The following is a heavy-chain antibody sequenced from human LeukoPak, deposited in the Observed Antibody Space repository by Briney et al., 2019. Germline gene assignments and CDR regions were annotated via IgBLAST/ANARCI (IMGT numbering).Heavy chain of an antibody. CDR3: ARGPDRNEPPVDTAMWETDAFDI. CDR1: GGSISSGGYY. J-gene: IGHJ3*02. D-gene: IGHD5-18*01. Sequence: SETLSLTCTVSGGSISSGGYYWNWIRQPPGKGLEWIGEINHSGSTNYNPSLKSRVTISVDTSKNQFSPKLSSVTAADTAVYYCARGPDRNEPPVDTAMWETDAFDIWGQGTMVTVSS. CDR2: INHSGST. V-gene: IGHV4-39*07.